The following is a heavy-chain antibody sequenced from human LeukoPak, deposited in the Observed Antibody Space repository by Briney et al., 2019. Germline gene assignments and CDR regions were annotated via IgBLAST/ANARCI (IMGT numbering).Heavy chain of an antibody. V-gene: IGHV1-46*01. Sequence: GASVKVSCKASGYTFTSYYMHWVRQAPGQGLEWMGIINPSGGSTSYAQKFQGRVTMTRDTSTSTVYMELSSLRPEDTAVYYCARDLYYYDSSGYMVLSAFFDYWGQGTLVTVSS. CDR2: INPSGGST. CDR1: GYTFTSYY. J-gene: IGHJ4*02. CDR3: ARDLYYYDSSGYMVLSAFFDY. D-gene: IGHD3-22*01.